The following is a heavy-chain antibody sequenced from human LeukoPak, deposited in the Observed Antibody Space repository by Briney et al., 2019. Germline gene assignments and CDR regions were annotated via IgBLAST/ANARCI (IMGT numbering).Heavy chain of an antibody. V-gene: IGHV3-53*01. CDR3: ARDPGLLWFGELYYFDY. J-gene: IGHJ4*02. D-gene: IGHD3-10*01. CDR1: GFTVSSNY. Sequence: GSLRLSCAASGFTVSSNYMSWVRQAPGKGLEWVSVIYSGGSTYYADSVKGRFTISRDNAKNSLYLQMNSLRAEDTAVYYCARDPGLLWFGELYYFDYWGQGTLVTVSS. CDR2: IYSGGST.